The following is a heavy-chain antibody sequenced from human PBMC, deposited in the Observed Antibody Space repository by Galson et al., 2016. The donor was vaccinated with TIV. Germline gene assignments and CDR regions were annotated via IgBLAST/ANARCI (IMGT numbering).Heavy chain of an antibody. Sequence: KVSCKASGDTFASYAFSWVRQAPGQGLEVMGRIIPILGSSDYAQRFQGRVTITADASTSTVYMELRSLRSEDTAMYYCARVRFGELSGYYYYMDVWGKGTTVTVSS. J-gene: IGHJ6*03. CDR3: ARVRFGELSGYYYYMDV. V-gene: IGHV1-69*15. CDR2: IIPILGSS. D-gene: IGHD3-10*01. CDR1: GDTFASYA.